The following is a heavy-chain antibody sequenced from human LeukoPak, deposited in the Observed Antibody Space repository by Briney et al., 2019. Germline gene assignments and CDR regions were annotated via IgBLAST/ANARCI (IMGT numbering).Heavy chain of an antibody. V-gene: IGHV1-2*02. CDR2: INPHSGGT. CDR1: GYTFTGYY. Sequence: ASVKVSCKASGYTFTGYYVHWVRQAPGQGLEWMGWINPHSGGTNYAQKFQGRVTMTRDTSISTAYMELSRLRFDDTAVYYCARVGYCSTGNCYSDWFDLWGQGTLVTVSS. J-gene: IGHJ5*02. CDR3: ARVGYCSTGNCYSDWFDL. D-gene: IGHD2-15*01.